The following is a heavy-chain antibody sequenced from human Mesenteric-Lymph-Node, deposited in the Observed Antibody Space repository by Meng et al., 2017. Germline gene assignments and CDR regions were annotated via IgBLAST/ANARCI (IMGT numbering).Heavy chain of an antibody. CDR1: GGALSSIHW. CDR2: IYYSGST. Sequence: HVQLREACPRQVQPPGTLALTSAVSGGALSSIHWWTWVRQPPWKGLECIGCIYYSGSTYYNPSLKGRVTISVDTSRNQFSLNLSSVTAADTAVYYCAVAVAGLKGGNFDYWGQGALVTVSS. CDR3: AVAVAGLKGGNFDY. V-gene: IGHV4-4*03. D-gene: IGHD6-19*01. J-gene: IGHJ4*02.